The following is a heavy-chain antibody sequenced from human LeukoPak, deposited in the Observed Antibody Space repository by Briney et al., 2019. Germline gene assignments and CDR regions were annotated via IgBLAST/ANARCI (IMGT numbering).Heavy chain of an antibody. V-gene: IGHV3-30-3*01. J-gene: IGHJ5*02. CDR3: ARDGADFWSGYYTHWFDP. Sequence: GRSLRLSCAASGFTFSSYAMHWVRQAPGKGLEWVAVISYDGSNKYYADSVKGRFTISRDNSKNTLYLQMNSLRAEDTAVYYCARDGADFWSGYYTHWFDPWGQGTLVTVSS. D-gene: IGHD3-3*01. CDR2: ISYDGSNK. CDR1: GFTFSSYA.